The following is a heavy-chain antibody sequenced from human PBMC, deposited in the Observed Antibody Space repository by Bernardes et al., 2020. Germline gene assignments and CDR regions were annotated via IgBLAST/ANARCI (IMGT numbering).Heavy chain of an antibody. CDR1: GFIFDDYA. CDR3: ARRAVGDYFFDY. D-gene: IGHD2-21*02. J-gene: IGHJ4*02. CDR2: ITWSGGRT. Sequence: GGSLRLSCAASGFIFDDYAMSWVRQVPGKGLEWVSGITWSGGRTGYADSVKGRFTISRDNAKNSLYLQMDSLRAEDTALYHCARRAVGDYFFDYWGQGTLVTVPS. V-gene: IGHV3-20*01.